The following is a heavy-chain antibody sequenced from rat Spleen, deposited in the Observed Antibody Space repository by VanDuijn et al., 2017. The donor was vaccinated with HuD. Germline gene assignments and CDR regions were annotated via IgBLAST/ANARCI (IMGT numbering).Heavy chain of an antibody. V-gene: IGHV5-31*01. CDR1: GFTFNNYW. CDR2: IPNTGGTT. Sequence: EVQLVESGGGLVQPGRSLKLSCVASGFTFNNYWMTWIRQAPGKGLEWVASIPNTGGTTYYPDSLKGRFTISKDNAKSNLYLQMDSLRSEDTATYYCARSVFDYWGQGVMVTVSS. J-gene: IGHJ2*01. CDR3: ARSVFDY.